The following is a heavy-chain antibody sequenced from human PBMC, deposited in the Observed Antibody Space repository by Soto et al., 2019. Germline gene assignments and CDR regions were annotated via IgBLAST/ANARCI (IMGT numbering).Heavy chain of an antibody. CDR3: AREYYDVLTDYYRYYYIDV. J-gene: IGHJ6*03. Sequence: QVQLVESGGGLVQPGGSLRLSCTASGFTFSDYYMTWIRQAPGKGLESVSYISSSGTRMYYADSVKGRFTISRDNAKNSLYLQPNSLRAEDTAVHYCAREYYDVLTDYYRYYYIDVWGKGITVTVSS. V-gene: IGHV3-11*01. CDR1: GFTFSDYY. CDR2: ISSSGTRM. D-gene: IGHD3-9*01.